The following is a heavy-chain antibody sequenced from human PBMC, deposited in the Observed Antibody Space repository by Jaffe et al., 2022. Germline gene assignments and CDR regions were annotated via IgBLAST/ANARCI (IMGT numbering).Heavy chain of an antibody. CDR3: ARDGGPDYEDAFDI. Sequence: QVQLQESGPGLVKPSETLSLTCAVSGYSISSGYYWGWIRQPPGKGLEWIGSIYHSGSTYYNPSLKSRVTISVDTSKNQFSLKLSSVTAADTAVYYCARDGGPDYEDAFDIWGQGTMVTVSS. J-gene: IGHJ3*02. D-gene: IGHD4-17*01. CDR1: GYSISSGYY. CDR2: IYHSGST. V-gene: IGHV4-38-2*02.